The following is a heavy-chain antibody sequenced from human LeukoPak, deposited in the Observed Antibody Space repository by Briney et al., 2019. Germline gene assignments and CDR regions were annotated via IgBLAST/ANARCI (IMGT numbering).Heavy chain of an antibody. D-gene: IGHD6-19*01. CDR3: ARRAGYSSGWYGYYYYYYMDV. J-gene: IGHJ6*03. CDR1: GYTFTGYY. CDR2: INPNSGNT. V-gene: IGHV1-8*02. Sequence: ASVKVSCKASGYTFTGYYMHWVRQAPGQGLEWMGWINPNSGNTGYAQKFQGRVTMTRNTSISTAYMELSSLRSEDTAVYYCARRAGYSSGWYGYYYYYYMDVWGKGTTVTISS.